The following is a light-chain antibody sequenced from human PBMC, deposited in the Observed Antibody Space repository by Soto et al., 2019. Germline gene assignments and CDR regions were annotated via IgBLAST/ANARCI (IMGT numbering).Light chain of an antibody. CDR2: GAS. V-gene: IGKV3-20*01. CDR1: QSVSSSY. CDR3: QQYGSSRWT. Sequence: EIVLTQCPGTLSLSPGERATLSCRASQSVSSSYLAWYQQNRGQAPRLLIYGASSRAPGIPDRFGGSGSGTDSTLTISRLEPEDFAVYYCQQYGSSRWTFGQGTKVYIK. J-gene: IGKJ1*01.